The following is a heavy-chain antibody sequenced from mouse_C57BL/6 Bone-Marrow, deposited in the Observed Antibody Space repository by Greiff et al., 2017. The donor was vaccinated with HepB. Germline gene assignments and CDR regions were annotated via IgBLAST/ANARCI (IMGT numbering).Heavy chain of an antibody. D-gene: IGHD1-1*01. CDR2: ISYDGSN. J-gene: IGHJ3*01. CDR3: ARRGYYYGSSYGFAY. CDR1: GYSITSGYY. Sequence: EVKLMESGPGLVKPSQSLSLTCSVTGYSITSGYYWNWIRQFPGNKLEWMGYISYDGSNNYNPSLKNRISITRDTSKNQFFLKLNSVTTEDTATYYCARRGYYYGSSYGFAYWGQGTLVTVSA. V-gene: IGHV3-6*01.